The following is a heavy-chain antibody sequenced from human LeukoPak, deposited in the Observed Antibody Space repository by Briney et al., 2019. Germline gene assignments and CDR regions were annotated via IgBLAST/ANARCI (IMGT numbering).Heavy chain of an antibody. V-gene: IGHV3-23*01. CDR3: AKDFFGDGYNFFDY. CDR1: GFTFSSYA. D-gene: IGHD5-24*01. J-gene: IGHJ4*02. CDR2: ISGSGGST. Sequence: GGSLRLSCAASGFTFSSYAISWVRQAPGKGLEWVSAISGSGGSTYYADSVKGRFTISRDNSKNTLYLQMNSLRAEDTAVYYCAKDFFGDGYNFFDYWGQGTLVTVSS.